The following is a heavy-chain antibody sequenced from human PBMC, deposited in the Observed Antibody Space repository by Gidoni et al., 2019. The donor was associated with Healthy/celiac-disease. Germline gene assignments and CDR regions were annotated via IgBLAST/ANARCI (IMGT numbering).Heavy chain of an antibody. V-gene: IGHV1-18*01. Sequence: QAPGQGLEWMGWISAYNGNTNYAQKLQGRVTINTDTSTSTAYMELRSLRSDDTAVYYCARDHDSSGYYSGWFDPWGQGTLVTVSS. CDR3: ARDHDSSGYYSGWFDP. J-gene: IGHJ5*02. D-gene: IGHD3-22*01. CDR2: ISAYNGNT.